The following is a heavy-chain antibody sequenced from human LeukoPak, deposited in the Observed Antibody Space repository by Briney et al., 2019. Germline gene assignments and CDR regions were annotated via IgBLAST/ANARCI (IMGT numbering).Heavy chain of an antibody. J-gene: IGHJ5*02. CDR1: GGSISSYY. CDR2: IYYSGST. D-gene: IGHD1-1*01. Sequence: SETLSLTXTVSGGSISSYYWSWIRQPPGKGLEWIGYIYYSGSTNYNPSLKSRVTISVDTSKNHFSLNLSSVTAADTAVYYCARDFRNDGWFDPWGQGTLVTVSS. V-gene: IGHV4-59*01. CDR3: ARDFRNDGWFDP.